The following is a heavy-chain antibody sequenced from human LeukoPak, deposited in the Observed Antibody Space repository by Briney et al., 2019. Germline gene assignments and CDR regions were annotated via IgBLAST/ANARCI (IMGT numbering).Heavy chain of an antibody. J-gene: IGHJ3*02. CDR3: AKEYSSSWYFHDAFDI. D-gene: IGHD6-13*01. CDR2: ISGGGGST. Sequence: GGSLRLSCAASGFTFSSYAMSWVRQAPGKGLEWVSAISGGGGSTYYADPVKGRFTISRDNSKNTLYLQMNSLRAEDTAVYYCAKEYSSSWYFHDAFDIWGQGTMVTVSS. CDR1: GFTFSSYA. V-gene: IGHV3-23*01.